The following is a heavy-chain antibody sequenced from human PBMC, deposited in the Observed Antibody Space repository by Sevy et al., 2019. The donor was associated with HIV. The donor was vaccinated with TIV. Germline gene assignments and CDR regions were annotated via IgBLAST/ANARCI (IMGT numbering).Heavy chain of an antibody. CDR2: ISSSSSYI. CDR1: AFTFSSYS. J-gene: IGHJ4*02. D-gene: IGHD3-22*01. CDR3: ARDRLLFDYYDSSGYSDY. V-gene: IGHV3-21*01. Sequence: GGSLRLSCAASAFTFSSYSMNWVHQAQGKGLEWVSSISSSSSYIYCADSVKGRFTISRDNAKNSLYLKMNSLRAEDTAVYYCARDRLLFDYYDSSGYSDYWGQGPWSPSPQ.